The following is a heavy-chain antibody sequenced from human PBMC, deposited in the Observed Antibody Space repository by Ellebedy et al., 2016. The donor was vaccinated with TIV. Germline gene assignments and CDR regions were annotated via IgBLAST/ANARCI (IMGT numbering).Heavy chain of an antibody. CDR1: GYTFTTYY. CDR3: ARPEYGGNSASFDY. V-gene: IGHV1-46*01. J-gene: IGHJ4*02. CDR2: ISPSVGTT. Sequence: AASVKVSCKASGYTFTTYYMHWVRQAPGQGLEWMGRISPSVGTTAYAQKFQGRVTVTRDTSTNTGYMELSSLRSEDTAVYYCARPEYGGNSASFDYWGQGTLVIVSS. D-gene: IGHD4-23*01.